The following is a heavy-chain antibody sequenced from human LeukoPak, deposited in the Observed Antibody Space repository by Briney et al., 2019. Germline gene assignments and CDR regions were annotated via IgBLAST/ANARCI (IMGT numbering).Heavy chain of an antibody. CDR1: GGSISSYY. Sequence: SGPTLVMPPETPSLTCTVSGGSISSYYWSWIRQPPGKGLEWIGYIYYSASTNYNPSLKSRVTISVDTSNNQFSLKLSSVTAADTAVYYCARGSRGYSYGWGQGTLVTVSS. V-gene: IGHV4-59*01. J-gene: IGHJ4*02. CDR2: IYYSAST. CDR3: ARGSRGYSYG. D-gene: IGHD5-18*01.